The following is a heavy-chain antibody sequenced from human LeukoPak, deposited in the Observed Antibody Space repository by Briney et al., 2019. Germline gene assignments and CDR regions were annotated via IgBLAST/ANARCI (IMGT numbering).Heavy chain of an antibody. D-gene: IGHD3-22*01. Sequence: GGSLRLSCAASGFTFSSYAMSWVRQAPGKGLEWVSGNSGSGDNTYYADSVKGRFTISRDNSKNTLYLQMNSLRAEDTAVYYCAKPPWGITLIVVAKYFDYWGQGTLVTVSS. CDR2: NSGSGDNT. CDR1: GFTFSSYA. V-gene: IGHV3-23*01. J-gene: IGHJ4*02. CDR3: AKPPWGITLIVVAKYFDY.